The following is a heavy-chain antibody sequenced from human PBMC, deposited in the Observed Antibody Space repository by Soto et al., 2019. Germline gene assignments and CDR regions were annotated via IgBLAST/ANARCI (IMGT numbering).Heavy chain of an antibody. CDR1: GFSVRSSQ. J-gene: IGHJ5*02. CDR3: ARHPERIAQIGWFDP. V-gene: IGHV3-66*04. CDR2: IFSDGTT. Sequence: GGSLRLSCAASGFSVRSSQMSWVRQAPGKGLEWVSIIFSDGTTHYGVSVKGRFTISRDSARNTVYLQMNGLRAEDTAVYYCARHPERIAQIGWFDPWGQGTLVTVSS. D-gene: IGHD6-13*01.